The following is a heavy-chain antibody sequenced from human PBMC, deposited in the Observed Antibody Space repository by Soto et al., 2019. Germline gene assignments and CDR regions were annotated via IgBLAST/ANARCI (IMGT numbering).Heavy chain of an antibody. Sequence: SETLSLTCTVSGGSISSGNYYWSWIRQPPGKGLEWIGYIYYSGSTYYNPSLKSRVTISVDTSKNQFSLKLSSVTAADTAVYYCARGITGYRYRIILDYWGQGTLVTVYS. J-gene: IGHJ4*02. V-gene: IGHV4-30-4*01. D-gene: IGHD5-18*01. CDR3: ARGITGYRYRIILDY. CDR1: GGSISSGNYY. CDR2: IYYSGST.